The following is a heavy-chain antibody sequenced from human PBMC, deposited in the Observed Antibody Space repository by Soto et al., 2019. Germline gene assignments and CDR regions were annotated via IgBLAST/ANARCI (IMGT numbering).Heavy chain of an antibody. CDR3: EKDMMDILTGYHTGPFDY. CDR2: ISGSGSST. D-gene: IGHD3-9*01. Sequence: GGSLRLSCAASGFSFSSYAMSLARQAPGKGLEWVSSISGSGSSTYYADSVKGRFTIYRDNSKNTLYLQMNSLRAEDTAVYYCEKDMMDILTGYHTGPFDYWGQGTLVTV. CDR1: GFSFSSYA. V-gene: IGHV3-23*01. J-gene: IGHJ4*02.